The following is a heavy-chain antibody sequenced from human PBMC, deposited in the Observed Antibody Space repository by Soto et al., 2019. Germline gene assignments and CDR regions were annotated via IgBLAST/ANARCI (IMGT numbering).Heavy chain of an antibody. CDR2: VSSTGSS. V-gene: IGHV4-4*07. Sequence: SETLSLTCTVSGDSISNYYWSWIRQSAEKRLEWIGRVSSTGSSYYNPSLKSRVTISVDTSKNQVSLNLTSVTAADTAVYYCARGVPAAGTDLFDPWGQGTLVTVSS. CDR1: GDSISNYY. D-gene: IGHD6-13*01. J-gene: IGHJ5*02. CDR3: ARGVPAAGTDLFDP.